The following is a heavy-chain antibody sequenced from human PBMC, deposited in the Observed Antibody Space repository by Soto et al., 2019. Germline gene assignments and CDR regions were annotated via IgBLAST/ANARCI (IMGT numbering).Heavy chain of an antibody. V-gene: IGHV3-30-3*01. CDR3: AREKDTAMVMYYFDY. CDR1: GFTFSSYA. D-gene: IGHD5-18*01. CDR2: ISYDGSNK. J-gene: IGHJ4*02. Sequence: GGSLRLSCAASGFTFSSYAMHWVRQAPGKGLEWVAVISYDGSNKYYADSVKGRFTISRDNSKNTLYLQMNSLRAEDTAVYYCAREKDTAMVMYYFDYWGQGTLVTVSS.